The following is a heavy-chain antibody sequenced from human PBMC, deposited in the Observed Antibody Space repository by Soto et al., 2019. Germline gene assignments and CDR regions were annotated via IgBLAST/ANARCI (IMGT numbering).Heavy chain of an antibody. J-gene: IGHJ4*02. CDR2: ISAYNGNT. D-gene: IGHD3-22*01. Sequence: GASVKVSCKASGYTFTSYGISWVRQAPGQGLEWMGWISAYNGNTNYAQKLQGRVTMTTDTSTSTAYMELRSLRSDDTAVYYCARDAGVFYYDSSGYFVSFDYWGQGTLVTVSS. CDR1: GYTFTSYG. CDR3: ARDAGVFYYDSSGYFVSFDY. V-gene: IGHV1-18*01.